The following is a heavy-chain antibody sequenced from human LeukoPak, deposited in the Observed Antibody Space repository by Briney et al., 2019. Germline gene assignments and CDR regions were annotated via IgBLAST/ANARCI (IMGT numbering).Heavy chain of an antibody. Sequence: ASVKVSCKASGGTFSSYAISWVRQAPGQGLEWMGRIIPIFGTANYAQKFQGRVTITTDESTSTAYMELSSLRSEDTAVYYCAREPSNWEYFFDYWGQGTLVTVSS. D-gene: IGHD7-27*01. CDR2: IIPIFGTA. CDR1: GGTFSSYA. J-gene: IGHJ4*02. CDR3: AREPSNWEYFFDY. V-gene: IGHV1-69*05.